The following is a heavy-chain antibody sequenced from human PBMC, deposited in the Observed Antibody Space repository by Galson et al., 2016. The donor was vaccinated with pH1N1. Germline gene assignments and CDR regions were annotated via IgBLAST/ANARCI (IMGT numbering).Heavy chain of an antibody. V-gene: IGHV1-24*01. Sequence: SVKVSCKVSGYSLTELSMHWVRLAPGKGLEWMGGLDPAIGETVYAQKFQGRSTMTEETSTETAYMKMSSLTSEDTAIYYCASDYQNYLPNTYYGIDVWGPGTTVSVSS. J-gene: IGHJ6*02. CDR2: LDPAIGET. CDR1: GYSLTELS. CDR3: ASDYQNYLPNTYYGIDV. D-gene: IGHD1-7*01.